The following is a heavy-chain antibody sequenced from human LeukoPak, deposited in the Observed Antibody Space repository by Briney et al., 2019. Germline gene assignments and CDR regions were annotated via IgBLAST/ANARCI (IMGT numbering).Heavy chain of an antibody. CDR2: ISYDGSIK. CDR3: AREVQNLVLGNYFDY. D-gene: IGHD1-1*01. J-gene: IGHJ4*02. Sequence: GGSLRLSCAASGFTFSSYAVHWVRQAPGKGLEWVAVISYDGSIKYYANSVKGRFTISRDNSKNTLYLQMNSLRAEDTAVYYCAREVQNLVLGNYFDYWGQGTLVTVSS. CDR1: GFTFSSYA. V-gene: IGHV3-30*04.